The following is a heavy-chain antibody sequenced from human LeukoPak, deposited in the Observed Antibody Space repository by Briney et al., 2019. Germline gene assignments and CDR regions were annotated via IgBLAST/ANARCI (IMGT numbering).Heavy chain of an antibody. Sequence: PGGSLRLSCAASGFTFSSYWMSWVRQAPGKGLEWVANIKQDGSEKYYVDSVKGRFTISRDNAKNSLYLQMNSLRAEDTAVYYCAKDCGSITMILGESDAFDIWGQGTMVTVSS. V-gene: IGHV3-7*03. CDR1: GFTFSSYW. CDR3: AKDCGSITMILGESDAFDI. D-gene: IGHD3-22*01. J-gene: IGHJ3*02. CDR2: IKQDGSEK.